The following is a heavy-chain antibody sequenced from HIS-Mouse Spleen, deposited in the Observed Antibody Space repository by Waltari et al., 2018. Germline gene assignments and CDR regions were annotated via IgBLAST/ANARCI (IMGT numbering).Heavy chain of an antibody. CDR3: AREIPYSSSWYDWYFDL. Sequence: QLQLQESGPGLVKPSETLSLTCTVSGGSISSSSYYWGWIRQPPGKVLDWFGSIYYSVSTYYNPSLKSRVPISVDTSKNQFSLTLSSGTAADTAVYYCAREIPYSSSWYDWYFDLWGRGTLVTVSS. J-gene: IGHJ2*01. CDR2: IYYSVST. V-gene: IGHV4-39*07. CDR1: GGSISSSSYY. D-gene: IGHD6-13*01.